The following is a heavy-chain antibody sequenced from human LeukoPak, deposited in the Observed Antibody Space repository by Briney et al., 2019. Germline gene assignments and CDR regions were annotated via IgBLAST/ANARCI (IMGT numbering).Heavy chain of an antibody. V-gene: IGHV3-30*03. CDR3: SGKDFDY. CDR1: GFTFSSYG. Sequence: GGSLRLSCAASGFTFSSYGMHWVRQAPGKGLEWVAVIPYDGSNKYYADSVKGRFTISRDNSKNTLYLQMNSLRAEDTAVYYCSGKDFDYWGQGTLVTVSS. J-gene: IGHJ4*02. CDR2: IPYDGSNK. D-gene: IGHD1-26*01.